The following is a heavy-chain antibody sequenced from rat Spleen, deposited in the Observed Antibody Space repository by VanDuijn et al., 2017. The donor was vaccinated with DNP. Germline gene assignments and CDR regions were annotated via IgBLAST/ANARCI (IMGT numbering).Heavy chain of an antibody. J-gene: IGHJ2*01. Sequence: EVQLVESGGGLVQPGRSLKLSCAASGFTFSDHNMAWVRQAPKKGLEWVASISPSGGSTYYRDSVKGRFTVSRDNAKSTLYLQMDSLRSEDTATYYCASQLFDYWGQGVMVTVSS. CDR3: ASQLFDY. V-gene: IGHV5-25*01. CDR2: ISPSGGST. CDR1: GFTFSDHN.